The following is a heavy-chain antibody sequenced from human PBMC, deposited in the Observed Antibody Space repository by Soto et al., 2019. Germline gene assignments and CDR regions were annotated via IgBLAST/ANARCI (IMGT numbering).Heavy chain of an antibody. J-gene: IGHJ4*02. CDR3: AAYDSSDMDFDY. Sequence: GGSLRLSCAASGFTFSSYAMSWVRQAPRKGLEWVSAISGSGGSTYYADSVKGRFTISRDNSKNTLYLQMNSLRAEDTAVYYCAAYDSSDMDFDYWGQGTLVTVSS. CDR2: ISGSGGST. V-gene: IGHV3-23*01. D-gene: IGHD3-22*01. CDR1: GFTFSSYA.